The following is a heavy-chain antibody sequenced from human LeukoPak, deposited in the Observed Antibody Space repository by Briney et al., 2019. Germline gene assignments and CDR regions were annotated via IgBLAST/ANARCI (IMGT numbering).Heavy chain of an antibody. J-gene: IGHJ4*02. V-gene: IGHV3-23*01. Sequence: PGESLRLSCAASGFTFSGYAMSWVRQAPGKGLEWVSGINTSGGSTAYADSVKGRFTISRDNPRNTLYMQMNSLRAEDTALYYCAIMHPYYDGNGYWVQWGQGTLVTVSS. CDR3: AIMHPYYDGNGYWVQ. CDR1: GFTFSGYA. CDR2: INTSGGST. D-gene: IGHD3-22*01.